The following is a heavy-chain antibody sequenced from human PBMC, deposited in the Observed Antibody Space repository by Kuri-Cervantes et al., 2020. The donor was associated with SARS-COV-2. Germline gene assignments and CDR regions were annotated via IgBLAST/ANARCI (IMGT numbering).Heavy chain of an antibody. CDR2: ISSSGSTI. D-gene: IGHD1-26*01. Sequence: GESLKISCAASGFTFSSYEMNWVRQAPGKGLEWVSYISSSGSTIYYADSVKGRFTISRDNAKNSLYLQMNSLRAEDTAVYYCARNEWEPFSVYYFDYWGQGTLVTVSS. CDR3: ARNEWEPFSVYYFDY. V-gene: IGHV3-48*03. J-gene: IGHJ4*02. CDR1: GFTFSSYE.